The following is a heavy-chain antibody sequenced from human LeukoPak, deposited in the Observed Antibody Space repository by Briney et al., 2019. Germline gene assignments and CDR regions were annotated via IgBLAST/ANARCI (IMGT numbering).Heavy chain of an antibody. CDR2: IYHSGST. D-gene: IGHD3-3*01. CDR3: ARVPTYDFWSGRNPHNWFDP. V-gene: IGHV4-30-2*01. Sequence: SETLSLTCTVSGGSISSGGYYWSWIRQPPGKGLEWIGYIYHSGSTYYNPSLKSRVTISVDRSKNQFSLKLSSVTAADTAVYYCARVPTYDFWSGRNPHNWFDPWGQGTLVTVSS. J-gene: IGHJ5*02. CDR1: GGSISSGGYY.